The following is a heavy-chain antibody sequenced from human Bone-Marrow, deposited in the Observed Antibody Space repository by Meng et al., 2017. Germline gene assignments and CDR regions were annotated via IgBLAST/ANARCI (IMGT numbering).Heavy chain of an antibody. CDR1: GYTFTSNY. CDR2: INPSGGST. J-gene: IGHJ4*02. D-gene: IGHD6-19*01. CDR3: ARVQSSGWSPGY. V-gene: IGHV1-46*01. Sequence: VLCVESGAEVKKPGASVKGSCKASGYTFTSNYMHWVRQAPGQGLEWMGIINPSGGSTSYAQKFQGRVTMTRDTSTSTVYMELSSLRSEDTAVYYCARVQSSGWSPGYWGQGTLVTVSS.